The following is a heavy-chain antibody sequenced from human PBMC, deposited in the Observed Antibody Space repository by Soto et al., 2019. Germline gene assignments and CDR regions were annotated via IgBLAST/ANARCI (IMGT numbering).Heavy chain of an antibody. CDR1: TFTFSSFA. J-gene: IGHJ4*02. D-gene: IGHD3-22*01. Sequence: EVQLLESGGALVQPGGSLRLSCAASTFTFSSFAMTWVRQAPGKGLEWVSSITGSGGGTYYADSVKGRFTISRDNSKNTLYLQMNILGAGDTAVYYCAKGRGYYYDSSGFSNYFDYWGQGTLVTVSS. V-gene: IGHV3-23*01. CDR2: ITGSGGGT. CDR3: AKGRGYYYDSSGFSNYFDY.